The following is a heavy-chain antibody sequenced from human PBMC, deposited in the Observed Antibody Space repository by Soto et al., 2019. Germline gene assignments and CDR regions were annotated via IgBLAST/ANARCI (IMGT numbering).Heavy chain of an antibody. CDR3: ARSDKAARSSYSYYGMQV. CDR1: GYTFTSYY. J-gene: IGHJ6*01. Sequence: ASVKVSCKASGYTFTSYYMHWVRQAPGQGLEWMGIINPSGGSTSHAQKFQGRVTMTRDTSTSTVYMELSSLRSEDTAVYYCARSDKAARSSYSYYGMQVWGQGTTVNVSS. CDR2: INPSGGST. D-gene: IGHD6-25*01. V-gene: IGHV1-46*01.